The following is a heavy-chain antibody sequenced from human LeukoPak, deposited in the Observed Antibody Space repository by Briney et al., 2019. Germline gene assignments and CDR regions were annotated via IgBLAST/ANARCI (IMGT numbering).Heavy chain of an antibody. J-gene: IGHJ3*02. CDR1: KLTFSSYA. V-gene: IGHV3-23*01. Sequence: GGSLRLSCAASKLTFSSYAMSWVRQAPGKGLEWVSAISESGGTTYYADSVKGRFTIFRDNSKNTLFLQMNSLRAEDTAVYYCAREMTTVTYAFDIWGQGTMVTVSS. CDR2: ISESGGTT. D-gene: IGHD4-17*01. CDR3: AREMTTVTYAFDI.